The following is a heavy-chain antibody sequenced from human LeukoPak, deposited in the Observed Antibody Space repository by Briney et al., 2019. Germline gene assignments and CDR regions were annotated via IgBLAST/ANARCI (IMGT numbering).Heavy chain of an antibody. Sequence: GGSLRLSCAASGFTFSSYSMNWVRQAPGKGLEWVSFISSSRSYIYYADSVKGRFTISRDNAKNSLYLQMNSLRAEDTALYHCARVAYYDILTGYYSLYYYYMDVWGKGTTVTIS. CDR2: ISSSRSYI. J-gene: IGHJ6*03. V-gene: IGHV3-21*04. D-gene: IGHD3-9*01. CDR3: ARVAYYDILTGYYSLYYYYMDV. CDR1: GFTFSSYS.